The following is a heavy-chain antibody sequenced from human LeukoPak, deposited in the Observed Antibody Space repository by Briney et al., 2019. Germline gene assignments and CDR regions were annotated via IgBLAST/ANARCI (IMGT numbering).Heavy chain of an antibody. CDR3: VHQVALYWFDY. CDR1: GDSISSNSYY. J-gene: IGHJ4*02. CDR2: IDHRGRT. D-gene: IGHD2-8*02. Sequence: SETLSLTCTVSGDSISSNSYYWVWIRQPPGKGLEWIGTIDHRGRTHYSPTLKSRVTMSVDTSKNQFSLNLISVTAADTAVHYCVHQVALYWFDYWGPGTLVTVSS. V-gene: IGHV4-39*01.